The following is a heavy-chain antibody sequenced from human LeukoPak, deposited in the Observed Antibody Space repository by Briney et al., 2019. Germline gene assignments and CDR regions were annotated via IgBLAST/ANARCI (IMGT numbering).Heavy chain of an antibody. CDR3: ARDMQYGGYSY. Sequence: GGSLRLSCAASGFTVSNNYMRWVRQAPGKGLEWVSSISSSSSYIYYADSVKGRFTISRDNAKNSLYLQMNSLRAEDTAVYYCARDMQYGGYSYWGQGTLVTVSS. J-gene: IGHJ4*02. V-gene: IGHV3-21*01. D-gene: IGHD5-12*01. CDR2: ISSSSSYI. CDR1: GFTVSNNY.